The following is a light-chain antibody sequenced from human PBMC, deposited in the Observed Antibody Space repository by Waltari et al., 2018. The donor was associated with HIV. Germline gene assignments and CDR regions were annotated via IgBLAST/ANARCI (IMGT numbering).Light chain of an antibody. J-gene: IGLJ2*01. Sequence: QSALTQPASVSGSPGQSITISCTGSSSDVGSYKHVSWYQQHPGKAPRLIIYEVSKRPPGSSNRYSVSKSGKTASLTVSGLRAEDEADYYCSSYAGSSTFVIFGGGTKLTVL. V-gene: IGLV2-23*02. CDR2: EVS. CDR1: SSDVGSYKH. CDR3: SSYAGSSTFVI.